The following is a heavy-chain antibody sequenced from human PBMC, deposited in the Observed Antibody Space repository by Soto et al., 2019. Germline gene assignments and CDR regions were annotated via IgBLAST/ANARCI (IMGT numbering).Heavy chain of an antibody. D-gene: IGHD6-13*01. J-gene: IGHJ4*02. CDR3: ARDYSSDGPFDY. CDR2: ISSSSSTI. CDR1: GFTFSSYS. Sequence: EVQLVESGGGLVQPGGSLRLSCAASGFTFSSYSMNWVRQAPGKGLEWVSYISSSSSTIYYADSVKGRFTISRDNAKNSLYLQINSLRAEDTAVYYWARDYSSDGPFDYWGQVTLVTVSS. V-gene: IGHV3-48*01.